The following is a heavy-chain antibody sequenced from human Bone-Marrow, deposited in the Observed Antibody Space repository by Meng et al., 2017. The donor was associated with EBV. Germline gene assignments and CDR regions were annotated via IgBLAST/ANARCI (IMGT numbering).Heavy chain of an antibody. J-gene: IGHJ4*02. Sequence: ELRHERGPSSGDPLGSLSPPCAVVGGSISSDHGCGWVLQPPWKGLELIGEIYHSGSTNYNPSLKSRVTISVDKSKNQFSLKLSSVTAADTAVYYCLLQVQDDDYWGQGTLVTVSS. CDR2: IYHSGST. CDR3: LLQVQDDDY. D-gene: IGHD1-1*01. V-gene: IGHV4-4*02. CDR1: GGSISSDHG.